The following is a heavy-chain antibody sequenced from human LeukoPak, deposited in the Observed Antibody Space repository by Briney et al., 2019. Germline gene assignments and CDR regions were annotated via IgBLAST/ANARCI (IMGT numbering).Heavy chain of an antibody. CDR1: GFTFSNAW. Sequence: GGSLRLSCAASGFTFSNAWMSWVRQAPGKGLEWVGRIKSKTDGGTTDYAAPVKGRFTISRDDSKNMLYLQMSSLKTEDTAVYYCTTGPHYYGSGSYYPSGYWGQGTLVTVSS. CDR3: TTGPHYYGSGSYYPSGY. D-gene: IGHD3-10*01. CDR2: IKSKTDGGTT. V-gene: IGHV3-15*01. J-gene: IGHJ4*02.